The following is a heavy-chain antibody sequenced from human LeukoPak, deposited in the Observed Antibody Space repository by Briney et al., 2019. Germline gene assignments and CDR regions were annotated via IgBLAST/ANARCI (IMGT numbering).Heavy chain of an antibody. CDR2: INPNSGGT. Sequence: ASVKVSCKASGYTFTGFYIHWVRQAPGQGLEWMGWINPNSGGTNYAQKFQDRVTMTRDTSISTAYMELSSLKSDDTAVYYCARPLTTSGWYFDLWGRSTLVTVSS. CDR3: ARPLTTSGWYFDL. CDR1: GYTFTGFY. D-gene: IGHD1-14*01. J-gene: IGHJ2*01. V-gene: IGHV1-2*02.